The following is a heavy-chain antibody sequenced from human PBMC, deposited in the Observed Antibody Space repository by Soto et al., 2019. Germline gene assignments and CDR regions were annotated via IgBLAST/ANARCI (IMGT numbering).Heavy chain of an antibody. Sequence: GGSLRLSCAASGFTFSSYAMSWVRQAPGKGLEWVSAISGSGGSTYYADSVKGRFTISRDNSKNTLFLQMNSLRAEDTAVYYCAKDHIHTRGVGSWYSYYGMDVWGQGTTVTVSS. V-gene: IGHV3-23*01. CDR2: ISGSGGST. D-gene: IGHD3-10*01. J-gene: IGHJ6*02. CDR1: GFTFSSYA. CDR3: AKDHIHTRGVGSWYSYYGMDV.